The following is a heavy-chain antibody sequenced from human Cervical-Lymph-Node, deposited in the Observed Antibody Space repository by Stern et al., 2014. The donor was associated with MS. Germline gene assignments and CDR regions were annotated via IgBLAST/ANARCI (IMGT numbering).Heavy chain of an antibody. J-gene: IGHJ4*02. Sequence: VQLVESGGGVVQPGRSLRLSCAASGFTFSNYGMHWVRQAPGKGLEWVAIIWYDGSNKYYADSVKGRFTISRDNSNNTLYLQMNSLRAEDTAVYYCARDRLSRYSSSSFDYWGQGTLVTVSS. CDR1: GFTFSNYG. CDR2: IWYDGSNK. CDR3: ARDRLSRYSSSSFDY. V-gene: IGHV3-33*01. D-gene: IGHD6-13*01.